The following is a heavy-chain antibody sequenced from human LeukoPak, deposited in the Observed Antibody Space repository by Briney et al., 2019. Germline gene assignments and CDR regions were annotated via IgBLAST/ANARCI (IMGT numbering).Heavy chain of an antibody. CDR3: ARGVPLPITYYYDSSGPDAFDI. CDR2: MNPNSGNT. CDR1: GYTFTSYD. Sequence: ASVKVSCKASGYTFTSYDINWVRQATGQGLEWMGWMNPNSGNTGYAQKFQGRVTMTRNTSITTAYMELSSLRSEDTAVYYCARGVPLPITYYYDSSGPDAFDIWGQGTMVTVSS. V-gene: IGHV1-8*01. J-gene: IGHJ3*02. D-gene: IGHD3-22*01.